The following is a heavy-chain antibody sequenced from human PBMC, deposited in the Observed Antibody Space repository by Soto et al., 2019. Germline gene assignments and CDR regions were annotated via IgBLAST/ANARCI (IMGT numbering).Heavy chain of an antibody. CDR3: ASQDHWDFDL. V-gene: IGHV1-69*12. CDR1: GGSFSSYA. J-gene: IGHJ2*01. Sequence: QVQLVQSGAEVKKPGSSVRVSCKSSGGSFSSYAISWVRQAPGQGLEWMGLIIPIFGKPTYAQRFQGRVTITADESTSTVHMELNSLRSDDTAVYYCASQDHWDFDLWGRGTLVTVSS. CDR2: IIPIFGKP.